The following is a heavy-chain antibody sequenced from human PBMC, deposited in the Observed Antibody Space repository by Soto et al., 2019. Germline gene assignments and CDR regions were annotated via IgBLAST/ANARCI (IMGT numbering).Heavy chain of an antibody. CDR2: IWYDGSNK. CDR3: ARDRTPGVYYYGMDV. CDR1: GFTFSSYG. V-gene: IGHV3-33*01. Sequence: QVQLVESGGGVVQPGRSLRLSCAASGFTFSSYGMHWVRQAPGKGLESVAVIWYDGSNKYYADSVKGRFTISRDNSKNTLYLQMNSLRAEDTAVYYCARDRTPGVYYYGMDVWGQGTTVTVSS. D-gene: IGHD3-10*01. J-gene: IGHJ6*02.